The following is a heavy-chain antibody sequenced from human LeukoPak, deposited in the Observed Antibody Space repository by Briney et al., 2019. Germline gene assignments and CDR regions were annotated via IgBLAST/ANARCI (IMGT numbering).Heavy chain of an antibody. V-gene: IGHV3-48*03. D-gene: IGHD2-21*02. CDR2: ISSSGSTI. Sequence: PGGSLRLSCAASGFTFSSYEMNWVSQAPGKGLEWVSYISSSGSTIYYADSVKGRFTISRDNAKNSLYLQMNSLRAEDTAVYYCARMVVTASLDYWGQGTLVTVSS. J-gene: IGHJ4*02. CDR1: GFTFSSYE. CDR3: ARMVVTASLDY.